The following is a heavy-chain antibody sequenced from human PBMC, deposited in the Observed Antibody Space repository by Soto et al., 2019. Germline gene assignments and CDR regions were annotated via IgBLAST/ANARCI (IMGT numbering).Heavy chain of an antibody. CDR3: TAGVPFDY. Sequence: EVQLVESGGGFVQPGGSLRLSCVASGFTFTTAWMSWVRQAPGKGLEWVGRIKTTTDGGTTDYAAPVKGRFTISRDDSENTVYLQMDSLKTEDTGVYYCTAGVPFDYWGQGTLLTVSS. CDR2: IKTTTDGGTT. J-gene: IGHJ4*02. D-gene: IGHD3-10*01. V-gene: IGHV3-15*01. CDR1: GFTFTTAW.